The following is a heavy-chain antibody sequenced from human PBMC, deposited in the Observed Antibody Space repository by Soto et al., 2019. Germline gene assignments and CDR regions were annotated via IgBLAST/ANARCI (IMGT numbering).Heavy chain of an antibody. Sequence: QVQLVESGGGVVQPGRSLRLSCVASGFTFSSYGMHWVRQAPGKGLEWVAIISYDGSNTYYADSVKGRFTISRDNSKNTQYLQINSLRADDTSVYYCAKEGGLSGSDEISSSCYLDYWGQGTLVTVSS. CDR2: ISYDGSNT. J-gene: IGHJ4*02. D-gene: IGHD1-26*01. V-gene: IGHV3-30*18. CDR1: GFTFSSYG. CDR3: AKEGGLSGSDEISSSCYLDY.